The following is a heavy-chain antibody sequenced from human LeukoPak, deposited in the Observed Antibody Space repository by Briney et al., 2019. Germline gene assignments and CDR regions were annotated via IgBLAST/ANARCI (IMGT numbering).Heavy chain of an antibody. CDR2: MNPNSGNT. J-gene: IGHJ5*02. CDR1: GYTFTSYD. V-gene: IGHV1-8*01. Sequence: ASVKASCKASGYTFTSYDINWVRQATGQGLEWMGWMNPNSGNTGYAQKFQGRVTMTRNTSISTAYMELSSLRSEDTAVYYCARGPPFHCSSTSCYLSDNWFDPWGQGTLVTVSS. D-gene: IGHD2-2*01. CDR3: ARGPPFHCSSTSCYLSDNWFDP.